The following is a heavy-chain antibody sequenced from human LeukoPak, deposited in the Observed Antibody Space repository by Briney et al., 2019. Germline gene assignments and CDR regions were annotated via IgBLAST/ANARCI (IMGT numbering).Heavy chain of an antibody. Sequence: GGSLRLSCAASGFTFSSYAMSWVRQAPGEGLEWVSAISGSDGKTNYADSVKGRFTISRDNSKNTLYLQMNSLRAEDTAVYYCAKGISGAYSPIFNYWGQGTLVTVSS. CDR1: GFTFSSYA. CDR3: AKGISGAYSPIFNY. V-gene: IGHV3-23*01. CDR2: ISGSDGKT. D-gene: IGHD1-26*01. J-gene: IGHJ4*02.